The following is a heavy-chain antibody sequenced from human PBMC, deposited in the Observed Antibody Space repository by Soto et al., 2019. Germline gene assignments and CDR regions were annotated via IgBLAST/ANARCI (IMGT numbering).Heavy chain of an antibody. CDR1: GGTFNNHL. CDR2: IIPLFGTL. Sequence: SVKVSCKASGGTFNNHLISWVRQAPGQGLEWMGTIIPLFGTLNYAQKLQGRVTLSADRSTSTAYMELSSLRSDDTAVYYCASGSLYGSGSYPVDYWGQGTLVTVSS. J-gene: IGHJ4*01. V-gene: IGHV1-69*06. CDR3: ASGSLYGSGSYPVDY. D-gene: IGHD3-10*01.